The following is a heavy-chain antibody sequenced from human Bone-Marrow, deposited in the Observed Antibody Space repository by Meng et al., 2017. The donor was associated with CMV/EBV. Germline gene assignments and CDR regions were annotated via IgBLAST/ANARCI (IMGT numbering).Heavy chain of an antibody. CDR1: GFTFSSYS. CDR2: ISSSSSNI. Sequence: GESLKISCAASGFTFSSYSMNWVRQAPGKGLEWVSYISSSSSNIYYADSVKGRFTISRDNAKNSLYLQMNSLRAEDTAVYYCARDGRAPDGSGSYYYYYYGMDVWGQGTTVTASS. D-gene: IGHD3-10*01. V-gene: IGHV3-48*04. CDR3: ARDGRAPDGSGSYYYYYYGMDV. J-gene: IGHJ6*02.